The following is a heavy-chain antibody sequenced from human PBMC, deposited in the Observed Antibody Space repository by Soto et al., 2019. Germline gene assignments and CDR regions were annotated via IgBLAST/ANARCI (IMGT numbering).Heavy chain of an antibody. CDR1: GGTFSSYA. Sequence: QVQLVQSGAEVKKPGSSVKVSCKASGGTFSSYAISWVRQALEQGLGWMGGIIPIFGTANYARKFQGRVTITADESTSTAYMELSSLRSEDTAVYYCASPAHIVGATGYFQHWGQGTLVTVSS. V-gene: IGHV1-69*01. J-gene: IGHJ1*01. D-gene: IGHD1-26*01. CDR2: IIPIFGTA. CDR3: ASPAHIVGATGYFQH.